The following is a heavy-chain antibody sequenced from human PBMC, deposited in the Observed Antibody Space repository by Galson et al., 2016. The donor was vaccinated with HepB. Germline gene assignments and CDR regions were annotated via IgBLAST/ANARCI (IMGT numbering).Heavy chain of an antibody. J-gene: IGHJ4*02. CDR1: GFTFSGSA. D-gene: IGHD3-10*01. Sequence: SLRLSCAASGFTFSGSAMHWVRQASGKGLEWVGHIRSNTYSYATAYAASVKGRFTISRDDSKNSAYLQMNSLKAEETAVYYCTRDASGGMVRGLLKFWGQGTPVIVSS. V-gene: IGHV3-73*01. CDR2: IRSNTYSYAT. CDR3: TRDASGGMVRGLLKF.